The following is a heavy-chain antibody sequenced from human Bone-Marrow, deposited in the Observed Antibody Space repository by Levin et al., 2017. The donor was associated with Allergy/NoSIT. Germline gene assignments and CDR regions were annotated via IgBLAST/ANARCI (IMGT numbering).Heavy chain of an antibody. V-gene: IGHV3-48*03. CDR1: GFVFSSYE. CDR3: VRGRLD. J-gene: IGHJ4*02. Sequence: QTGGSLRLSCAASGFVFSSYEMNWVRQAPGKGLEWVAFVSGAAGSIHYADSVKGRFTISRDNAKNSLYLQMNSLSAEDTAVYYCVRGRLDWGQGTLVTVSS. CDR2: VSGAAGSI.